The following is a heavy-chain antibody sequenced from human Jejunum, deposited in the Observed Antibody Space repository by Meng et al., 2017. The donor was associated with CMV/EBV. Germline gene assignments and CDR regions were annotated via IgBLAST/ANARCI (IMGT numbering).Heavy chain of an antibody. CDR2: IYESGAP. V-gene: IGHV4-30-4*01. CDR3: ARAGRNSYSLDY. Sequence: TVVSSWAWTRKPPGKGLEWIGYIYESGAPSSTPSLGSRVPIPLAPSKTQFSLKVTLVPAAAPVVYYCARAGRNSYSLDYWGQGTLVTVSS. D-gene: IGHD2-15*01. CDR1: TVVSS. J-gene: IGHJ4*02.